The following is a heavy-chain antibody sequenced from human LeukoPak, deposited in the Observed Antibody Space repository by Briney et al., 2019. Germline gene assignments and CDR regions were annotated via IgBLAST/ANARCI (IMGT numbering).Heavy chain of an antibody. Sequence: GRSLRLSCAASGFTFDDYAMHWVQQAPGKGLEWVSGISWNSGSIGYADSVKGRFTISRDNAKNSLYLQMNSLRAEDTALYYCAKGPRFHYYDSPPDYWGQGTLVTVSS. J-gene: IGHJ4*02. CDR3: AKGPRFHYYDSPPDY. CDR1: GFTFDDYA. CDR2: ISWNSGSI. D-gene: IGHD3-22*01. V-gene: IGHV3-9*01.